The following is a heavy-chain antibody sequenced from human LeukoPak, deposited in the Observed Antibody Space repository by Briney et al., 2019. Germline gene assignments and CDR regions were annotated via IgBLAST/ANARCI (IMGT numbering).Heavy chain of an antibody. CDR1: GGSISSSRDY. D-gene: IGHD6-13*01. V-gene: IGHV4-39*07. J-gene: IGHJ6*03. Sequence: SETLSLTCTVSGGSISSSRDYWAWLRQPPGKGLEWIANIYYSGSTYYSPSLKSRVTISVDTSKNQFSLKLSSVTAADTAVYYCARGQVGSSWYYYYYMDVWGKGTTVTVSS. CDR3: ARGQVGSSWYYYYYMDV. CDR2: IYYSGST.